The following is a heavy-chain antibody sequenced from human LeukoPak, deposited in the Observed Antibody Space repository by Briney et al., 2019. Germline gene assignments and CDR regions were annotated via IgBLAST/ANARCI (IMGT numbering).Heavy chain of an antibody. CDR1: GFTFSSYW. V-gene: IGHV3-74*01. D-gene: IGHD3-10*01. CDR3: ARAVYYSNYLGY. CDR2: INSDGSST. J-gene: IGHJ4*01. Sequence: GGSLRLSCAASGFTFSSYWMHCVRQAPGEGLVWVSRINSDGSSTNYADSVKGRFTISRDNAKNTLYLQMNSLRAENTAMYYCARAVYYSNYLGYWGQGTLVTVCS.